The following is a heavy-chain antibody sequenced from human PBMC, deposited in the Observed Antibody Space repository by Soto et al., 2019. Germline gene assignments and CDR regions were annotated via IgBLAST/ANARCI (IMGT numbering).Heavy chain of an antibody. J-gene: IGHJ6*02. D-gene: IGHD3-3*01. Sequence: TLSLTCTVSGGSISSGSYYWSWIRKHPGKGLEWSGYIYYSGSTYYNPSLKSRVTISVDTSKNQFSLKLSSVTAADTAVYYCARETYYDFWSGFPYGMDVWGQGTTVTVSS. V-gene: IGHV4-31*03. CDR1: GGSISSGSYY. CDR3: ARETYYDFWSGFPYGMDV. CDR2: IYYSGST.